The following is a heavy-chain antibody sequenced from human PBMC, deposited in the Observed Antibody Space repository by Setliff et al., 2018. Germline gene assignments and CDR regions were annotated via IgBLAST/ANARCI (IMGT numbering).Heavy chain of an antibody. V-gene: IGHV1-18*01. CDR2: IRVYDGYT. Sequence: GASVKVSCKTSGYMFTTYGISWVRQDPGQGLEWMGWIRVYDGYTDYAQKFQGRGTMTKDTSTSTAYMELRSLRPDDTAVYYCVRDLGQWALDFWGQGTLVTVSS. CDR3: VRDLGQWALDF. CDR1: GYMFTTYG. D-gene: IGHD1-26*01. J-gene: IGHJ4*02.